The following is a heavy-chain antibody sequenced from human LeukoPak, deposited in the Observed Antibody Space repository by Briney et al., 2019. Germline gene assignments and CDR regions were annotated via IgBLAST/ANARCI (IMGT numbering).Heavy chain of an antibody. Sequence: GGSLRLSCAGSGFSFSSYGMHWVRQAPGKGLEWVSAISGSGGSTYYAGSVKGRFTISRDNSKNTLYLQMNSLRADDTAVYYCAKSHHVTAIDYWGQGTLVTVSS. J-gene: IGHJ4*02. V-gene: IGHV3-23*01. CDR3: AKSHHVTAIDY. D-gene: IGHD2-21*02. CDR1: GFSFSSYG. CDR2: ISGSGGST.